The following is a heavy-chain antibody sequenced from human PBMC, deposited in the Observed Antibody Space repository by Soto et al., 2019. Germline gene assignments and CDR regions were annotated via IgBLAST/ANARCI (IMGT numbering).Heavy chain of an antibody. CDR3: AREPRYCRGGSCSITGDAYDI. D-gene: IGHD2-15*01. CDR1: CFTVLDTS. Sequence: PGGSLTLSCTSPCFTVLDTSVNWVREAPGQGLEWVSVISNPGDTHYADSVRGRFSLSRDISDNTLHLQMNNLRVEDTAVYYCAREPRYCRGGSCSITGDAYDIWGQGT. J-gene: IGHJ3*02. V-gene: IGHV3-66*01. CDR2: ISNPGDT.